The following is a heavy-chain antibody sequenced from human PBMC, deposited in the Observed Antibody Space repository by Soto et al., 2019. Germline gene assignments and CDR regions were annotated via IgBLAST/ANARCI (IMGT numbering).Heavy chain of an antibody. J-gene: IGHJ4*02. D-gene: IGHD3-3*01. V-gene: IGHV1-18*01. CDR3: ARDQDFWIGYNPNSYIDY. Sequence: ASVKVSCKASGYTFTSYGISWVRQAPGQGLEWMGWISAYNGNTNYAQKLQGRVTMTTDTSTSTAYMELRSLRSDDTAVYYCARDQDFWIGYNPNSYIDYWGQGTLVTVSS. CDR1: GYTFTSYG. CDR2: ISAYNGNT.